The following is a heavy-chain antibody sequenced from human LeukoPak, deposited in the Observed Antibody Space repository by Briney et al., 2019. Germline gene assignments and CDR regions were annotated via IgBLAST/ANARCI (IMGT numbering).Heavy chain of an antibody. CDR2: ISSSGEII. CDR1: GFTFSIYA. V-gene: IGHV3-23*01. CDR3: AKVNTDNLNYYYYYGMDV. J-gene: IGHJ6*02. Sequence: GGSLRLSCAASGFTFSIYAMTWVRQAPGKGLEWVSDISSSGEIINYADSVKGRFIISRDNYENTVDLQMDSLRAEASAVYYCAKVNTDNLNYYYYYGMDVWGRGTPVTVFS. D-gene: IGHD5-24*01.